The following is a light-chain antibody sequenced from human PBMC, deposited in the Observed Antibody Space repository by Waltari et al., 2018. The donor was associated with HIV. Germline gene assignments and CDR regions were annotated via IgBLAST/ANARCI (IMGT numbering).Light chain of an antibody. CDR1: NSDVGGYNY. Sequence: QSALTQPASVSGSPGQSITISCSGTNSDVGGYNYVSWYQQHPGKAPKLIIFDVSHRPSGVSNRFSCSKSGNTASLTISGRQAEDEADYYCSSYTRSTTLDAVFGTGTKVSVL. CDR3: SSYTRSTTLDAV. V-gene: IGLV2-14*03. J-gene: IGLJ1*01. CDR2: DVS.